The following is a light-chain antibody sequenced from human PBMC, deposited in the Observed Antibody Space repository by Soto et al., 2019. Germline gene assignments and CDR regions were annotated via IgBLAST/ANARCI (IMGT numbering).Light chain of an antibody. J-gene: IGLJ1*01. CDR3: CSYAGSSTFV. CDR1: SSEVGSYNL. Sequence: QSVLTQPASVSGSPGQSITIYCTGTSSEVGSYNLVSWYQQHPGKAPKLMIYEGSKRPSGVSNRFSGSKSGNTASLTISGLQAEDEADYYCCSYAGSSTFVFGTGTKVTVL. V-gene: IGLV2-23*01. CDR2: EGS.